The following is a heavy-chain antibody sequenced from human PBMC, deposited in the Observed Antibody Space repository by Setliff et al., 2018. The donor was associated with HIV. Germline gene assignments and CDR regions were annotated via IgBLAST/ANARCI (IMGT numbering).Heavy chain of an antibody. CDR3: ARAVCGGDCYSRLNWFDP. V-gene: IGHV4-59*06. CDR1: GGSISSYY. D-gene: IGHD2-21*02. Sequence: PSETLSLTCTVSGGSISSYYWSWIRQHPGKGLEWIGYIYYSGSTYYNPSRKSRVTISVDTSKNQFSLRLSSVTAADTAVYYCARAVCGGDCYSRLNWFDPWGQGTLVTVSS. CDR2: IYYSGST. J-gene: IGHJ5*02.